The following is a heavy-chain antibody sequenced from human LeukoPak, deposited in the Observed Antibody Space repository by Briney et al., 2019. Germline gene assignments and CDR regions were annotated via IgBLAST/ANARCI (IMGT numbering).Heavy chain of an antibody. V-gene: IGHV4-59*13. D-gene: IGHD3-3*01. CDR2: NYYSGST. Sequence: SETLSLTCTVSWGSISSYYWSWVRQRPGKGLGWVGYNYYSGSTNYNPSLNRRVTMSVAIAKNQFSLYLSLSTVAAIAANFCSRVLDWGFLYWFDRAMDVWGKGTTVIVSS. CDR1: WGSISSYY. J-gene: IGHJ6*03. CDR3: SRVLDWGFLYWFDRAMDV.